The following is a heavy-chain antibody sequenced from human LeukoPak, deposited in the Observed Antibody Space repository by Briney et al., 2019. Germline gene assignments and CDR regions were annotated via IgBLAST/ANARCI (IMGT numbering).Heavy chain of an antibody. CDR2: ISYDGSNK. CDR3: AKATYQLPWDYYYYYSMDV. CDR1: GFTFSSYG. Sequence: PGRSLRLSCAASGFTFSSYGMHWVRQAPGKGLEWVAVISYDGSNKYYADSVKGRFTISRDNSKNTLYLQMNSPRAEDTAVYYCAKATYQLPWDYYYYYSMDVWGKGTTVTVSS. J-gene: IGHJ6*03. V-gene: IGHV3-30*18. D-gene: IGHD2-2*01.